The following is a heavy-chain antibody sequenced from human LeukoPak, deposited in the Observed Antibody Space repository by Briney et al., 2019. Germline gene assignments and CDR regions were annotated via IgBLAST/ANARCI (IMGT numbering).Heavy chain of an antibody. CDR3: ARRYYYDTSGYYLAHDAFDI. V-gene: IGHV5-51*01. CDR2: IYPGDSET. J-gene: IGHJ3*02. D-gene: IGHD3-22*01. Sequence: GESLKISCQGSGYSFTSHWIGWVRQMPGKGLEWMGIIYPGDSETRYSPSFQGQVTISADKSISTAYLQWSSLKASDTAMYYCARRYYYDTSGYYLAHDAFDIWGQGTMVTVSS. CDR1: GYSFTSHW.